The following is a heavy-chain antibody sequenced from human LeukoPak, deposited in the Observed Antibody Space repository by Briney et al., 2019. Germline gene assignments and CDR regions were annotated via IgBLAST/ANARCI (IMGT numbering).Heavy chain of an antibody. CDR3: ARIGSETYHDAFDL. V-gene: IGHV3-7*03. CDR2: IIQDGSQK. CDR1: GFTFRNYC. Sequence: GGSLRLSCAASGFTFRNYCLGWVRQAPGKGLEWVANIIQDGSQKYHVDSVKGRLSISGDNAKNSLYLQMNSLGAEDTAMYYCARIGSETYHDAFDLWGQGTMVTVFS. J-gene: IGHJ3*01. D-gene: IGHD3-10*01.